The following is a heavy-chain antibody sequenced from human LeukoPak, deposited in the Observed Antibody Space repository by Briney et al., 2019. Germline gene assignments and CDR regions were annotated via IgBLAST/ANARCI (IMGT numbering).Heavy chain of an antibody. CDR1: GGSISSGDYY. CDR2: IYYSGST. V-gene: IGHV4-30-4*08. CDR3: ARVEEGGFGEFDQNWFDP. Sequence: SETLSLTCTVSGGSISSGDYYWSWIRQPPGKGLEWIGYIYYSGSTYYNPSLKSRVTISVDTSKNQFSLKLSSVTAADTAVYYCARVEEGGFGEFDQNWFDPWGQGTLVTVSS. J-gene: IGHJ5*02. D-gene: IGHD3-10*01.